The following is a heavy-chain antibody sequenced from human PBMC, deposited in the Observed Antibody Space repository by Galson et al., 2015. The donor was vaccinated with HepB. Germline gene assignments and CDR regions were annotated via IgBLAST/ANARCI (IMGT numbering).Heavy chain of an antibody. Sequence: SCKASGGTFSSYAISWVRQAPGQGLEWMGGIIPIFGTANYAQKFQGRVTITADESTSTAYMELSSLRPDDTAVYYCARDCSSTSCFDYWGQGTLVTVSS. D-gene: IGHD2-2*01. J-gene: IGHJ4*02. CDR2: IIPIFGTA. CDR3: ARDCSSTSCFDY. V-gene: IGHV1-69*01. CDR1: GGTFSSYA.